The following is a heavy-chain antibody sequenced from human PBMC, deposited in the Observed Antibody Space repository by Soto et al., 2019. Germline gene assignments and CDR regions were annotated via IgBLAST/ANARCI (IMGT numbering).Heavy chain of an antibody. Sequence: QVQLVESGGGVVQPGRSLRLSCAASGFTFSSYGMHWVRQAPGKGLEWVAVISYDGSNKYYADSVKGRFTISRDNSKNTLYLQRNSLRVEATAVYYCAKDKLVVTIHYYYVMDVWGQGTTVTVSS. CDR2: ISYDGSNK. CDR1: GFTFSSYG. J-gene: IGHJ6*02. D-gene: IGHD5-12*01. V-gene: IGHV3-30*18. CDR3: AKDKLVVTIHYYYVMDV.